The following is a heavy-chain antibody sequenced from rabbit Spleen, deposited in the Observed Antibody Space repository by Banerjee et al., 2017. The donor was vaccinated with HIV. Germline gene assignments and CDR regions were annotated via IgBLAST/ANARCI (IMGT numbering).Heavy chain of an antibody. V-gene: IGHV1S40*01. CDR3: ARDLVGVIGWNFYL. D-gene: IGHD1-1*01. CDR1: GFSFSSSDY. J-gene: IGHJ4*01. CDR2: AYAGSSGST. Sequence: QSLEESGGDLVKPGASLTLTCTASGFSFSSSDYMCWVRQAPGKGLEWVACAYAGSSGSTYSATWANGRFTISKTSSTTVTLRMTSLTAADRATYFCARDLVGVIGWNFYLWGPGTLVTVS.